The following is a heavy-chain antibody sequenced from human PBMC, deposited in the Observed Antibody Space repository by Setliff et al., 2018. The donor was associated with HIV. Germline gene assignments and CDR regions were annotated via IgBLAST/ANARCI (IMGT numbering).Heavy chain of an antibody. Sequence: RASVKVSCKGSGYRFMSYGFTWVRQAPGQGLEWVGWINSYLAETKYAQNLQGRLTLTTDESTTTVFMELTGLRSEDTAVYYCAREGLLVTTVGGAYWHHGMDVWGQGTTVTVSS. CDR2: INSYLAET. D-gene: IGHD4-4*01. V-gene: IGHV1-18*01. J-gene: IGHJ6*02. CDR1: GYRFMSYG. CDR3: AREGLLVTTVGGAYWHHGMDV.